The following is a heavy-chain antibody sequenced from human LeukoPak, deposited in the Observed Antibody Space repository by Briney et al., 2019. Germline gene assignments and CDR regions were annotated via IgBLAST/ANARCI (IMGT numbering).Heavy chain of an antibody. CDR3: ARQTGSGLFILP. CDR1: GGSISSSNYY. J-gene: IGHJ4*02. V-gene: IGHV4-39*01. CDR2: IYYSGNT. Sequence: PSETLSLTCSVSGGSISSSNYYWGWIRQPPGKGLEWIGCIYYSGNTYYNASLKSQVSISIDTSKNQFSLRLTSVTAADTAVYYCARQTGSGLFILPGGQGTLVTVSS. D-gene: IGHD3/OR15-3a*01.